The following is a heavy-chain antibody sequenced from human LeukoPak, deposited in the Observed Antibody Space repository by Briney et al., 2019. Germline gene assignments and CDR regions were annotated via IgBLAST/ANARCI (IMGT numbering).Heavy chain of an antibody. CDR1: GGSFSGYY. J-gene: IGHJ4*02. CDR2: INHSGST. Sequence: PSETLSLTCAVYGGSFSGYYWSWIRQPPGKGLEWIGEINHSGSTNYNPSLKSRVTISVDTSKNQFSLKLSSVTAADTAVYCCARGPDLGYQLPFDYWGQGTLVTVSS. D-gene: IGHD2-2*01. V-gene: IGHV4-34*01. CDR3: ARGPDLGYQLPFDY.